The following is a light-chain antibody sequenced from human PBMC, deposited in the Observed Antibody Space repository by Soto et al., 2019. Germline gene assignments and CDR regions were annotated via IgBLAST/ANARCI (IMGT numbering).Light chain of an antibody. J-gene: IGKJ4*01. V-gene: IGKV3-20*01. Sequence: EIVLTQSPVTLSLSPGGRATLSCRASQSVSTNSLAWYQQRPGQAPRPLIYGASSRATGTPDRFSGSGSGTDFTLIISRLEPEDFAVYYCQQYGSSVLTFGGGTKVDIK. CDR2: GAS. CDR1: QSVSTNS. CDR3: QQYGSSVLT.